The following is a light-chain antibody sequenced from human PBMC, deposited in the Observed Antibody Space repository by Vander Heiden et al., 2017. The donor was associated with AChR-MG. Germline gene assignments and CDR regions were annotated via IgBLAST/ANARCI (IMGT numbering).Light chain of an antibody. V-gene: IGKV1-5*03. CDR1: PRISRW. Sequence: DIQMTQSPSTLPASVGDRVTIPCRASPRISRWLAWYQQKPGKTPKLLIYKVSNLESGVPSRFSGSGFWTKFTLAISSLQPDDFATCCCRQCHGYSIPFGQGTRLEI. J-gene: IGKJ5*01. CDR3: RQCHGYSIP. CDR2: KVS.